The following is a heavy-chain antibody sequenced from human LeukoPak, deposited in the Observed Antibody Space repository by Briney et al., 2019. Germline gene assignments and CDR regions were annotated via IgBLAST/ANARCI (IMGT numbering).Heavy chain of an antibody. V-gene: IGHV1-69*13. J-gene: IGHJ3*02. CDR1: GGTFSSYA. CDR2: IIPIFGTA. D-gene: IGHD1/OR15-1a*01. Sequence: APVKVSCKASGGTFSSYAISWVRQAPGQGLEWMGGIIPIFGTANYPQKFQGRVTITADESTSTAYMELSSLRSEDTAVYYCARPAWNTDAFDIWGQGTMVTVSS. CDR3: ARPAWNTDAFDI.